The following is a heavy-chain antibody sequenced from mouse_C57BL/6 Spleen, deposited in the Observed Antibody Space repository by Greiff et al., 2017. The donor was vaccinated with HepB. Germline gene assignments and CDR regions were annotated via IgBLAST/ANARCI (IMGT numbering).Heavy chain of an antibody. J-gene: IGHJ3*01. CDR2: ISSGGDYI. CDR3: TRGDYSNWFAY. Sequence: LQQSGEGLVKPGGSLKLSCAASGFTFSSYAMSWVRQTPEKRLEWVAYISSGGDYIYYADTVKGRFTISRDNARNTLYLQMSSLKSEDTAMYYCTRGDYSNWFAYWGQGTLVTVSA. V-gene: IGHV5-9-1*02. D-gene: IGHD2-5*01. CDR1: GFTFSSYA.